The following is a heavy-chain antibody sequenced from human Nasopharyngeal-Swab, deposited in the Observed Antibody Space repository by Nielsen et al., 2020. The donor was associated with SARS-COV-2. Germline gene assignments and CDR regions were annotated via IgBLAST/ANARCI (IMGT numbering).Heavy chain of an antibody. J-gene: IGHJ6*02. V-gene: IGHV1-69*13. CDR1: GDAFSRFG. Sequence: SVKVSCKASGDAFSRFGISWVRQAPGQGLEWMGGIIPAFGTPTYAQDSAQDLQGRVTISVDESTSTAYMELSSLRSEDTAVYYCARGKGTSYYYYYGMDVWGQGTTVTVSS. CDR2: IIPAFGTP. CDR3: ARGKGTSYYYYYGMDV. D-gene: IGHD1/OR15-1a*01.